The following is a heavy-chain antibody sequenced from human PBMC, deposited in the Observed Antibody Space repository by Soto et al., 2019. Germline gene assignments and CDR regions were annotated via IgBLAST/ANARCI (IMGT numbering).Heavy chain of an antibody. CDR1: GYSFTSYW. V-gene: IGHV5-51*01. Sequence: GESLKISCKGSGYSFTSYWIGWVRQMPGKGLEWMGIIYPGDSDTRYSPSFQGQVTISADKSISTAYLQWSSLKASDTAMYYCARLAYCGGDCYSDAFDIWGQGTMVTVSS. CDR3: ARLAYCGGDCYSDAFDI. CDR2: IYPGDSDT. J-gene: IGHJ3*02. D-gene: IGHD2-21*02.